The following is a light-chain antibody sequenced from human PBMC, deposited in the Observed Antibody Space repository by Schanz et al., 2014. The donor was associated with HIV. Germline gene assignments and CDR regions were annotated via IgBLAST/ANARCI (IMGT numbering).Light chain of an antibody. Sequence: EIVLTQSPGTLSLSPGERATLSCRASQSISSSYLAWYQQKPGQAPRLLIYGASSRATGIPDRFSGSDSGTDFTLTISSLEPEDFAVYYCQQRGNWPLTFGGGTKVEIK. V-gene: IGKV3D-20*02. CDR2: GAS. CDR3: QQRGNWPLT. CDR1: QSISSSY. J-gene: IGKJ4*01.